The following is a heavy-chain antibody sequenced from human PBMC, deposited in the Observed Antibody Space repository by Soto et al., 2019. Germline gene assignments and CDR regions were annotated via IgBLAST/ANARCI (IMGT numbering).Heavy chain of an antibody. D-gene: IGHD5-18*01. V-gene: IGHV4-59*01. CDR1: GGSISSYY. CDR2: IYYSGST. Sequence: PSETLSLTCTVSGGSISSYYWSWIRQPPGKGLEWIGYIYYSGSTNYNPSLKSRVTISVDTSKNQFSLKLSSVTAADTAVYYCARVFVDTAMVYGVYYYMDVWGKGTTVTVSS. CDR3: ARVFVDTAMVYGVYYYMDV. J-gene: IGHJ6*03.